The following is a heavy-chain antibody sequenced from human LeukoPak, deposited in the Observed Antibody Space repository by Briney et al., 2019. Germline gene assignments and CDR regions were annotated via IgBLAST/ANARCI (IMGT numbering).Heavy chain of an antibody. CDR1: XXXXXXGXYY. CDR2: IYYSGST. V-gene: IGHV4-31*03. J-gene: IGHJ4*02. D-gene: IGHD5-18*01. CDR3: ARGWTAMAPLDY. Sequence: LXXTCTVXXXXXXXGXYYWXXXRXHXXXXXXXIGYIYYSGSTYYNPSLKSRVTISVDTSKNQFSLKLSSVTAADTAMYYCARGWTAMAPLDYWGQGTLVTVSS.